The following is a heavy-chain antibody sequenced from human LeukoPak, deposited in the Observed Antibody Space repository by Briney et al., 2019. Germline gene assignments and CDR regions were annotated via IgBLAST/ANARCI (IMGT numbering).Heavy chain of an antibody. CDR2: ISGSGGST. V-gene: IGHV3-23*01. CDR1: GFTFSSYA. Sequence: GGSLRLSCAASGFTFSSYAMSWVRQAPGKGLEWVSAISGSGGSTYYADSVKGRFTISRDNSKNTLYLQMNSLRAEDTVVYYCAKDRVAGSWAYFDYWGQGTLVTVSS. D-gene: IGHD6-19*01. CDR3: AKDRVAGSWAYFDY. J-gene: IGHJ4*02.